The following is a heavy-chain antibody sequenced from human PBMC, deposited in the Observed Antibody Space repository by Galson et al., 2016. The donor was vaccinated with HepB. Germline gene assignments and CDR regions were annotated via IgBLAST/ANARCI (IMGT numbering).Heavy chain of an antibody. CDR1: GFTFSSYS. J-gene: IGHJ4*02. Sequence: SLRLSCAASGFTFSSYSMNWVRQSPGKGLEWVSYITGSSTTIKYADSVKGRFTISRDNALNSLYLQMNSLRAEDTAVYYCARVGVSYYDTGSDYWGQGTLVTVSS. D-gene: IGHD3-22*01. CDR3: ARVGVSYYDTGSDY. V-gene: IGHV3-48*01. CDR2: ITGSSTTI.